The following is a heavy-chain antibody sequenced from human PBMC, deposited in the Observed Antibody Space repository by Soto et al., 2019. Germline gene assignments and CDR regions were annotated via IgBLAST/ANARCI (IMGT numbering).Heavy chain of an antibody. CDR3: ARSPNYSYYGFDV. D-gene: IGHD2-21*01. J-gene: IGHJ6*02. CDR1: GGSVSRGVYF. Sequence: QMQLQESGPGLVKPSEPLSLTCTVSGGSVSRGVYFWSWLRQSPGKRLGWIAYFYYRCSTNYHPSHKSQATISVDTSKSQVSLTLTSMTAADAAVYYCARSPNYSYYGFDVWGQVTTVTVSS. V-gene: IGHV4-61*08. CDR2: FYYRCST.